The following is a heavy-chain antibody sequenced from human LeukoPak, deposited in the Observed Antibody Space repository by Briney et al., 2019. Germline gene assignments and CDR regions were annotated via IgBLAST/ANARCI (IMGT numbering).Heavy chain of an antibody. CDR1: GFTFSSYG. J-gene: IGHJ4*02. CDR2: IRYDGSNK. CDR3: AKRGTVHVVDTAMAGGLSFDY. Sequence: PGGSLRLSCAAPGFTFSSYGMHWVRQAPGKGLEWVAFIRYDGSNKYYADSVKGRFTISRDNSKSTLYLQMNSLRAEDTAVYYCAKRGTVHVVDTAMAGGLSFDYWGQGTLVTVSS. V-gene: IGHV3-30*02. D-gene: IGHD5-18*01.